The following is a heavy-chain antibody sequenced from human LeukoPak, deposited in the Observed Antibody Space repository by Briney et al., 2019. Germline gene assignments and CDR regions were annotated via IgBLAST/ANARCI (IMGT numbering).Heavy chain of an antibody. J-gene: IGHJ4*02. CDR1: GFTFSNAW. CDR3: TTAEYGIAMVRGV. CDR2: IKSKTDGGTP. D-gene: IGHD3-10*01. Sequence: GGSLRLSCAASGFTFSNAWMSWVRQAPGKGLEWVGRIKSKTDGGTPDYAAPVKGRFTISRDDSKNTLYLQMNSLKTEDTAVYYCTTAEYGIAMVRGVWGQGTLVSVCS. V-gene: IGHV3-15*01.